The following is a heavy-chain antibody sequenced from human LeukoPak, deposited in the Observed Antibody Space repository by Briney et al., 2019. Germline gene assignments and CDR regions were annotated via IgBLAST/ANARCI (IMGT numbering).Heavy chain of an antibody. CDR3: ASNKNPTQAFDI. D-gene: IGHD1/OR15-1a*01. Sequence: NASETLSLTCTVYSESFNDYYWNWIRQSPETGLEWIGEIHHSGSTNYNPSLKSRVTMSIDTSMKQISLKLTFLTAADTAVYYCASNKNPTQAFDIWGQGTMVTVSS. J-gene: IGHJ3*02. CDR1: SESFNDYY. V-gene: IGHV4-34*01. CDR2: IHHSGST.